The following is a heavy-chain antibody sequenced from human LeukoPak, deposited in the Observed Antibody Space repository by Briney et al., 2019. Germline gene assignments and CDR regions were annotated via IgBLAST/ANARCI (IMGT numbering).Heavy chain of an antibody. CDR2: IKGDGSEK. V-gene: IGHV3-7*05. J-gene: IGHJ4*02. Sequence: PGGSLRLSCAASGFTFSNYWMNWVRQAPGKGLEWVANIKGDGSEKYFVASVRGRFTISRDNAKNSLYLQMSSLRAADTAVYYCARERRWFDYWGQGTLVTVSS. CDR3: ARERRWFDY. D-gene: IGHD2-15*01. CDR1: GFTFSNYW.